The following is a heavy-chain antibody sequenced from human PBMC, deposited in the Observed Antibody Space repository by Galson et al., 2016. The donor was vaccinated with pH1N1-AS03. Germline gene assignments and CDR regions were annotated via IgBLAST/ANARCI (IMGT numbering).Heavy chain of an antibody. CDR2: IFWDGET. J-gene: IGHJ4*02. CDR1: RFSLSTGGVH. CDR3: ARSTHVNEGLDY. V-gene: IGHV2-5*02. D-gene: IGHD2-8*01. Sequence: PALVKPTQTLTLTCTFSRFSLSTGGVHVAWIRQPPGKALEWLALIFWDGETRYSPSLRSRLTITKDTSKNQVVLTMTNMDPADTGTYYCARSTHVNEGLDYWGQGTLVTVSS.